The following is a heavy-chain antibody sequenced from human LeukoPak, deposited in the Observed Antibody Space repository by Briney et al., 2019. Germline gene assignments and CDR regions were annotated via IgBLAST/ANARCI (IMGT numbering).Heavy chain of an antibody. CDR2: IYSGGST. J-gene: IGHJ4*02. CDR3: AKPMYSSDFDY. V-gene: IGHV3-53*05. CDR1: GFTVSSNY. Sequence: GGSLRLSCAASGFTVSSNYMSWVRQAPGKGLEWVSVIYSGGSTYYADSVKGRFTISRDNSKNTLYLQMNSLRAEDTAVYYCAKPMYSSDFDYWGQGTLVTVSS. D-gene: IGHD6-25*01.